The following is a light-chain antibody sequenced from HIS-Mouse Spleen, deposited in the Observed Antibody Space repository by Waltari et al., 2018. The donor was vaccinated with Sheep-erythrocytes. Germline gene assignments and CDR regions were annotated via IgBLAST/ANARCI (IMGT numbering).Light chain of an antibody. J-gene: IGLJ3*02. CDR3: WSYAGSSNGV. CDR2: EGS. V-gene: IGLV2-23*01. CDR1: SSDVGSYNR. Sequence: QSALTQPASVSGSPGQTITISCTGTSSDVGSYNRVSWYPQQPGKAPNLLIYEGSKRPSGVSNRFSGSKSGNTASLTICGIQAKDEADYYCWSYAGSSNGVFGGGNKLTVL.